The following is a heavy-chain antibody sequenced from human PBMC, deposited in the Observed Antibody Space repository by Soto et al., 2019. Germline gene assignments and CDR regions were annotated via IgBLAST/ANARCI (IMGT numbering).Heavy chain of an antibody. CDR3: ARGTTVTTLSLAY. J-gene: IGHJ4*02. Sequence: SETLSLTCTVSGGSISSYYWSWIRQPPGKGLEWIGYIYYSGSTNYNPSLKSRVTISVDTSKNQFSLKLSSVTAADTAVYYCARGTTVTTLSLAYWGQGTLVTVSS. CDR2: IYYSGST. D-gene: IGHD4-17*01. CDR1: GGSISSYY. V-gene: IGHV4-59*01.